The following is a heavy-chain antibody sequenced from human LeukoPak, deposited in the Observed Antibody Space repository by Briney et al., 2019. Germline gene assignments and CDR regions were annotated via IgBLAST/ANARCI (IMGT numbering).Heavy chain of an antibody. Sequence: KTGGSLRLSCAASGFTFSGAWMSWVRQTPGKGLEGVGRIKTKIEGDPTDYAAPVEGRFTVSRDDSKNTLFLQMNGLITEDTAVYYCTADLSHSRGFNPDYWGQGTLVTVTS. CDR3: TADLSHSRGFNPDY. J-gene: IGHJ4*02. V-gene: IGHV3-15*01. D-gene: IGHD3-22*01. CDR2: IKTKIEGDPT. CDR1: GFTFSGAW.